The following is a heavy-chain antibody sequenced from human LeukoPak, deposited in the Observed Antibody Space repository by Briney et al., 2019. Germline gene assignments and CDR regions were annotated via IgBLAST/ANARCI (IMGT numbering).Heavy chain of an antibody. CDR2: ISSDGSNK. D-gene: IGHD3-16*01. Sequence: PERSLRLSCAASGFTFSYYGMHWVRQAPGKGLEWLAAISSDGSNKYYADSVKGRFTISRDNSKNTLYLQMSNLRAEDTAVYFCARGGGLDVWGQGATVTVSS. V-gene: IGHV3-30*03. CDR3: ARGGGLDV. J-gene: IGHJ6*02. CDR1: GFTFSYYG.